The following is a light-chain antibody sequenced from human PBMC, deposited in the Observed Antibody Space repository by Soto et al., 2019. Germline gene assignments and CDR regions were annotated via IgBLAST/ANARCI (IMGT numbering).Light chain of an antibody. CDR2: DAS. J-gene: IGKJ4*01. CDR1: QSVRSL. V-gene: IGKV3-11*01. Sequence: IVLTQSPATLSLSPGERATLSCRASQSVRSLLAWYQQKPGQVPRLLIYDASNRATGIPARFSGSGSATDCTLTISSLEPEDFAVYYCQQRSSWPLTFGGGTKVEIK. CDR3: QQRSSWPLT.